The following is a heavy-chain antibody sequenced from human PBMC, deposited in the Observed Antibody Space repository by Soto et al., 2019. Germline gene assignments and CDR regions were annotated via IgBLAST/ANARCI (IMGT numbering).Heavy chain of an antibody. J-gene: IGHJ6*02. Sequence: SEDLSLTSALYGGSFSGYYWSWIRQPPGKGLEWIGEINHSGSTNYNPSLKSRVTISVDTSKNQFSLKLSSVTAADTAVYYCARMVSRSGSYWYYYYGTDVWGQGTPVT. CDR1: GGSFSGYY. CDR3: ARMVSRSGSYWYYYYGTDV. V-gene: IGHV4-34*01. D-gene: IGHD3-10*01. CDR2: INHSGST.